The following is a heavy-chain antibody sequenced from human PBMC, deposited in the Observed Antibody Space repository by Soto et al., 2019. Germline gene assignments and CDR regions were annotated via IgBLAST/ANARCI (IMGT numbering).Heavy chain of an antibody. CDR1: GYTFTTFG. Sequence: ASVKVSCKASGYTFTTFGISWVRQAPGQRLEWMGWINAGNGNTKYSQKFQGRVTITRDTSASTAYMELSSLRSEDTAVYYCARAARIFGVVIRNWFDPWGQGTLVTVSS. V-gene: IGHV1-3*01. J-gene: IGHJ5*02. D-gene: IGHD3-3*01. CDR2: INAGNGNT. CDR3: ARAARIFGVVIRNWFDP.